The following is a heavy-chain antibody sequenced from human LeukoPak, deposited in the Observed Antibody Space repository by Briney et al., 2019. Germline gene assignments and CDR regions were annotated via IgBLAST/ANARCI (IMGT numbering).Heavy chain of an antibody. CDR3: VKGRIYCCYPSLDY. J-gene: IGHJ4*02. CDR1: GFTFSDYA. Sequence: GGSLRLSCSVSGFTFSDYAMHWVRQAPGKGLEYVSAITNNGGSTYYADSAKGRFSVSRDNSKNTVYLQLSSLRPDDAAVYYCVKGRIYCCYPSLDYWGQGTLVTVSS. D-gene: IGHD2-2*01. CDR2: ITNNGGST. V-gene: IGHV3-64D*06.